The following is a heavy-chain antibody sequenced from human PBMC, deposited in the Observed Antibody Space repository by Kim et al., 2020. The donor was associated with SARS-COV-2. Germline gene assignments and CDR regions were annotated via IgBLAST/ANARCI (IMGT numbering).Heavy chain of an antibody. J-gene: IGHJ6*02. CDR3: AKDIFSGWGDYYYYGMDV. CDR1: GFTFSSYG. CDR2: IWYDGSNK. Sequence: GGSLRLSCAASGFTFSSYGMHWVRQAPGKGLEWVAVIWYDGSNKYYADSVKGRFTISRDNSKNTLYLQMNSLRAEDTAVYYCAKDIFSGWGDYYYYGMDVWGQGTTVTVSS. V-gene: IGHV3-33*06. D-gene: IGHD6-19*01.